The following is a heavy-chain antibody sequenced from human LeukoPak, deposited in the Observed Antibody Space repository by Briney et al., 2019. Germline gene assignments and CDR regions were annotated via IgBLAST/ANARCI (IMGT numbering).Heavy chain of an antibody. CDR1: GFTFSDYY. D-gene: IGHD4-11*01. CDR2: ISSSSCYT. J-gene: IGHJ6*02. CDR3: ARAPHYSNYGPYYYGMDV. Sequence: GGSLRLSCAASGFTFSDYYMSWIRQAPGKGLEWVSYISSSSCYTNYADSVKGRFTISRDNAKNSQYLQMNSLRAEDTAVYYCARAPHYSNYGPYYYGMDVWGQGTTVTVSS. V-gene: IGHV3-11*06.